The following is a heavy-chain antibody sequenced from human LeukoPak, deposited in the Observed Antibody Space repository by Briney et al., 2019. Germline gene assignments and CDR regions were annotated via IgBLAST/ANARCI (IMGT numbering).Heavy chain of an antibody. J-gene: IGHJ4*02. CDR2: IYYSGST. CDR3: ARARGWLVPVDY. CDR1: GGSISSSSYY. D-gene: IGHD6-19*01. Sequence: PSETLSLTCTVSGGSISSSSYYWGWIRQPPGKGLEWIGYIYYSGSTNYNPSLKSRVTISVDTSKNQFSLKLSSVTAADTAVYYCARARGWLVPVDYWGQGTLVTVSS. V-gene: IGHV4-61*05.